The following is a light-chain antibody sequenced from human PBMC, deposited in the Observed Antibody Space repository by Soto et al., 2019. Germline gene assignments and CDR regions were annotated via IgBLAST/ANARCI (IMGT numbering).Light chain of an antibody. CDR2: GAS. V-gene: IGKV3-20*01. J-gene: IGKJ1*01. CDR3: QQYDSSPWT. Sequence: EIVLTQSPGTLSLSPGERATLSCRASQSVSSNSLAWYQQKPGQAPRLLIYGASSRATGIPDRFSGSGSGTDFTLTISRLEPEDFAVYYCQQYDSSPWTFGQGTKVAIK. CDR1: QSVSSNS.